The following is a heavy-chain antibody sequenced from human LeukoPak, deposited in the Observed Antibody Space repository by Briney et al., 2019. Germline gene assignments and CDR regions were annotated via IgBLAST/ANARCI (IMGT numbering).Heavy chain of an antibody. J-gene: IGHJ4*02. V-gene: IGHV3-33*01. CDR2: IWYDGSNK. Sequence: TGGSLRLSCAASGFTSSNYGMYWVRQAPGKGLEWVAVIWYDGSNKYCADSVKGRFTISRDNSKNTLYLQMNSLRAEDTAVYYCATVRSCSGGNCYYLDYWGQGTLVTVSS. CDR1: GFTSSNYG. D-gene: IGHD2-15*01. CDR3: ATVRSCSGGNCYYLDY.